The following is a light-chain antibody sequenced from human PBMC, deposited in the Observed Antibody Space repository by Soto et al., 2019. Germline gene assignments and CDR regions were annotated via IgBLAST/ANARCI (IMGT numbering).Light chain of an antibody. CDR1: SGHSSYA. J-gene: IGLJ2*01. CDR2: LSSDGSH. Sequence: QSVLTQSPSASASLGASVKLTCTLSSGHSSYAIAWHQQQPEKGPRYLMKLSSDGSHSKGDGIPDHFSGSCYGAERYLTISSVQSEDEADYYCQSWDAGARVVFGGGTKLTVL. V-gene: IGLV4-69*01. CDR3: QSWDAGARVV.